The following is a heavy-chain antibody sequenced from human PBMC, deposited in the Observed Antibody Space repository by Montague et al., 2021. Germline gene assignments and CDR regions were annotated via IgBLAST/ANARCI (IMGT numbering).Heavy chain of an antibody. D-gene: IGHD1-1*01. CDR2: SSGTGADT. CDR1: GFTLDSYM. CDR3: ARDGYNWIPYDY. J-gene: IGHJ4*02. V-gene: IGHV3-23*01. Sequence: SLRLSCAGSGFTLDSYMMSWVRQAPGKGLEWVSASSGTGADTYYADSVKGRFTISRDNSKNTLYLQMDSLRDDGTAVYYCARDGYNWIPYDYWGQGTLVTVSS.